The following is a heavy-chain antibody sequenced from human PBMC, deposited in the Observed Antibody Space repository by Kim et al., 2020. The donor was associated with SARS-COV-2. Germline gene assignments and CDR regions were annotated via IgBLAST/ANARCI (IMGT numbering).Heavy chain of an antibody. Sequence: GGSLRLSCAAARFAFSSAAMSWVRQAPGKGLEWVSVIRGGGGSTYYEDSVKGRSTFSRANSKNTLYLQWNSRRVRDPPEFSFGKRRGGFPLVAF. J-gene: IGHJ3*01. CDR1: RFAFSSAA. V-gene: IGHV3-23*01. D-gene: IGHD2-15*01. CDR3: GKRRGGFPLVAF. CDR2: IRGGGGST.